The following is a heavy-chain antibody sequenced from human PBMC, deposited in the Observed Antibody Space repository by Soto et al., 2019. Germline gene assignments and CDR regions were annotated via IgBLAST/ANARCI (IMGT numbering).Heavy chain of an antibody. CDR2: IHQSGST. CDR1: GGSVSSVSYY. V-gene: IGHV4-31*03. J-gene: IGHJ3*02. D-gene: IGHD6-25*01. Sequence: SETLSLTCSVSGGSVSSVSYYWTWIRHHPGAGLEWIGHIHQSGSTNYNPSLRSRLTMSVDTSKNQFSLNLSFVTAADTAVYYCATGSSPPNFDIWGQGTMVTVSS. CDR3: ATGSSPPNFDI.